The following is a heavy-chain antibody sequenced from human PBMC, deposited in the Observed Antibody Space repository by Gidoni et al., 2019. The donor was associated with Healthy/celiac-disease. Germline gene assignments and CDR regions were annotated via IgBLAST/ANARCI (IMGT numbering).Heavy chain of an antibody. CDR3: AREGYYDFWSGVAYYYYYMDV. CDR1: GFTFSSYW. V-gene: IGHV3-74*01. CDR2: INSDGSST. Sequence: EVQLVESGGGLVQPGGSLRLSCAASGFTFSSYWMHWVRQAPGKGLVWVSRINSDGSSTSYADSVKGRFTISRDNAKNTLYLQMNSLRAEDTAVYYCAREGYYDFWSGVAYYYYYMDVWGKGTTVTVSS. J-gene: IGHJ6*03. D-gene: IGHD3-3*01.